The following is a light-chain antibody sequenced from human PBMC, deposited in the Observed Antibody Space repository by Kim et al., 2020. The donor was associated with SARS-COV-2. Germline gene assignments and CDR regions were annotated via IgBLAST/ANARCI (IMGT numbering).Light chain of an antibody. CDR3: LLSSGGARV. CDR2: DIT. J-gene: IGLJ2*01. V-gene: IGLV7-46*01. Sequence: PGGTVHLTCGSSTGAVTSGHYPYWFQQKPGQAPRTLIYDITNKHSWTPARFSGSLLGDKAALTLSGAQPEDEAEYYCLLSSGGARVFGGGTQLTVL. CDR1: TGAVTSGHY.